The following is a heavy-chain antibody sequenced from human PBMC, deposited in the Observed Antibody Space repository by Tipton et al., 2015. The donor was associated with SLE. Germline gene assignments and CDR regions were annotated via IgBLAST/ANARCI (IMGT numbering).Heavy chain of an antibody. J-gene: IGHJ6*03. CDR1: GDSISIGRYY. CDR3: ARALRGYSGYGPSYYYYFMDV. CDR2: ISYTETT. D-gene: IGHD5-12*01. V-gene: IGHV4-31*03. Sequence: TLSLTCSVSGDSISIGRYYWSWIRQHPVKGLEWIAHISYTETTSYNPSLKSRVTISRDKSKNQFSLKLTSVTAADTAVYYCARALRGYSGYGPSYYYYFMDVWGRGTTVTVS.